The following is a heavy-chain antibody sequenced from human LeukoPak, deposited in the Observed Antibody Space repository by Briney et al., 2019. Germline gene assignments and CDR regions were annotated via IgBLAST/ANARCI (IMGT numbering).Heavy chain of an antibody. D-gene: IGHD2-2*01. V-gene: IGHV3-9*01. Sequence: PGGSLRLSCAASGFTFDDYAMHWVRQAPGKGLEWVSGISWNSGSIGYADSVKGRFTISRDNAKNSLYLQMSSLRAEDTAVYYCARDCSTSCYLHFDYWGQGTLVTVSS. CDR3: ARDCSTSCYLHFDY. J-gene: IGHJ4*02. CDR1: GFTFDDYA. CDR2: ISWNSGSI.